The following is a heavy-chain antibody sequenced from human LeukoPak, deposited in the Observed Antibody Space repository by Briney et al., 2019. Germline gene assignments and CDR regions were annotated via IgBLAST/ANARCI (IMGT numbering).Heavy chain of an antibody. V-gene: IGHV4-39*01. D-gene: IGHD2-15*01. CDR2: IYYNGNT. J-gene: IGHJ4*02. CDR3: AATIVVAGMSFPYFDY. CDR1: GGSISSSSYY. Sequence: SETLSLTCTVSGGSISSSSYYWGWIRQAPGKGLEWIGSIYYNGNTYYSPSLKSRVTISADKSKNQFSLKLSSMTAADAAVYYCAATIVVAGMSFPYFDYWGQGTLVTVPS.